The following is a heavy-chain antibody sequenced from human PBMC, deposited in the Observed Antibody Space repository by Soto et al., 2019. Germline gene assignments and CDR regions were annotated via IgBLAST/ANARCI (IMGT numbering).Heavy chain of an antibody. CDR1: GGSISSGGYY. J-gene: IGHJ4*02. V-gene: IGHV4-31*03. D-gene: IGHD2-15*01. Sequence: QVQLQESGPGLVKPSQTLSLTCTVSGGSISSGGYYWSWIRQHPGKGLEWIGYIYYSGSTYYNPSLKSRVTISVDTSKNQFSLKLSSVTAADTAVYYCARGIPEVASEPYYFDYWGQGTLVTVSS. CDR3: ARGIPEVASEPYYFDY. CDR2: IYYSGST.